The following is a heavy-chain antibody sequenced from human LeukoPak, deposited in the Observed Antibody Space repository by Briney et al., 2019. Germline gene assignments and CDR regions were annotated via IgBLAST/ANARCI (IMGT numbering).Heavy chain of an antibody. V-gene: IGHV4-34*01. CDR1: GGSFSDSY. J-gene: IGHJ4*02. CDR3: ARDASYSGSLPFDY. CDR2: INHTGST. Sequence: SETLSVTCAVYGGSFSDSYWTWIRQSPGKGLEWIGEINHTGSTNYNPSLKSRVTISVDTSKNQFSLKLNSVTAADTAVYYCARDASYSGSLPFDYWGQGTLVTVSS. D-gene: IGHD1-26*01.